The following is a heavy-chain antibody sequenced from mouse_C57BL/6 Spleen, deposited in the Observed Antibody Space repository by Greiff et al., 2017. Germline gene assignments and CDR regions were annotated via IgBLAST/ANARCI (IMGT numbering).Heavy chain of an antibody. Sequence: EVQVVESGGDLVKPGGSLKLSCAASGFTFSSYGMSWVRPTPDKRLEWVATISSGGSYTYYPDSVKGRFTISRDNAKNTLYLQMSSLKSEDTAMYYCARHEGSSGYLFDYWGQGTTLTVSS. J-gene: IGHJ2*01. CDR2: ISSGGSYT. V-gene: IGHV5-6*01. CDR1: GFTFSSYG. CDR3: ARHEGSSGYLFDY. D-gene: IGHD3-2*02.